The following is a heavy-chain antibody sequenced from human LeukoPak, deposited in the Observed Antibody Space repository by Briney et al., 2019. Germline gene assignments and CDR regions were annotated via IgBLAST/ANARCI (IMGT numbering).Heavy chain of an antibody. J-gene: IGHJ3*02. CDR2: IYYSGST. D-gene: IGHD3-22*01. CDR1: GGSISSYY. Sequence: SETLSLTCTVSGGSISSYYWSWIRQPPGKGLEWIGYIYYSGSTNYNPSLKSRVTISVDTSKNQFSLKLSSVTAADTAVYYCARLTPSYYYDSSGYYDIWGQGTIVTVSS. V-gene: IGHV4-59*08. CDR3: ARLTPSYYYDSSGYYDI.